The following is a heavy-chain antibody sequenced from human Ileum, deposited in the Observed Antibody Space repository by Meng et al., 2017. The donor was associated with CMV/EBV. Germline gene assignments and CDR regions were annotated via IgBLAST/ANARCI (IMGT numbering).Heavy chain of an antibody. D-gene: IGHD1-26*01. J-gene: IGHJ4*02. CDR3: ARDGSYSLDY. Sequence: GGSLRLSCAASGFTFRSYEMNWVRQAPGKGLVWVSRLTHDGKTTYADFVKGRFTISRDDGTNTLYLQMNSLTAEDSALYYCARDGSYSLDYWGQGTLVTVSS. CDR1: GFTFRSYE. CDR2: LTHDGKT. V-gene: IGHV3-74*03.